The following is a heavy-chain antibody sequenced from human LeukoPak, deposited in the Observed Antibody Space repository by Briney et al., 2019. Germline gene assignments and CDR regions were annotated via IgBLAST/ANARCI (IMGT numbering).Heavy chain of an antibody. Sequence: KPSETLSLTCTVSGGSVSSGSYYWSWIRQPPGKGLEWIGYIYYSGSTNYNPSLKSRVTISVDTSKNQFSLKLSSVTAADTAVYYCARDSGSYAFDYWGQGTLVTVSS. D-gene: IGHD1-26*01. V-gene: IGHV4-61*01. CDR1: GGSVSSGSYY. J-gene: IGHJ4*02. CDR3: ARDSGSYAFDY. CDR2: IYYSGST.